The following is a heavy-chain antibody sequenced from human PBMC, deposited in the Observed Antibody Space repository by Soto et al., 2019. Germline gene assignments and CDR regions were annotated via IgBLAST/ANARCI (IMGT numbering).Heavy chain of an antibody. J-gene: IGHJ4*02. CDR2: INPSGGST. Sequence: QVQLVQSGAEVKKPGASVKISCKASGYTFTSYYMHWVRQAPGQGLEWMGIINPSGGSTNYAQNLQGRVAMTRDTSTSTVYMELNSLRSEDTAVYYCARPPYPECINAVCYPLDYWGQGTRVTVSS. V-gene: IGHV1-46*01. CDR3: ARPPYPECINAVCYPLDY. D-gene: IGHD2-8*01. CDR1: GYTFTSYY.